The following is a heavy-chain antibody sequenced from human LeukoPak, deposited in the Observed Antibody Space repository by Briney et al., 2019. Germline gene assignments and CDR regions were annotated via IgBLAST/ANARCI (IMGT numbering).Heavy chain of an antibody. CDR1: GYSFTSYW. D-gene: IGHD6-13*01. CDR2: IYPGDSDT. CDR3: ARGGAAAGPTPEYYFDY. J-gene: IGHJ4*02. Sequence: GESLKISCKGSGYSFTSYWIGWVRQMPGKGLEWMGIIYPGDSDTRYSPSFQGQVTISADKSISTAYLQWSSLKASDTAMYYCARGGAAAGPTPEYYFDYWGQGTLVTVSS. V-gene: IGHV5-51*01.